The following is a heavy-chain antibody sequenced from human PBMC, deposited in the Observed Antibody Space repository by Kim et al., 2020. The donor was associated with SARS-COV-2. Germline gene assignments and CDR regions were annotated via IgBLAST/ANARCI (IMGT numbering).Heavy chain of an antibody. Sequence: GGSLRLSCAASGFTFSRYAMSWVRQAPGKGLEWVSAISGSGGSTYYGDSVKGRFTISGDNSKNTLYLQMNSLRAEDTAVYYCAKGSKVATIAYFDYWGQGTLVTVSS. J-gene: IGHJ4*02. V-gene: IGHV3-23*01. CDR3: AKGSKVATIAYFDY. D-gene: IGHD5-12*01. CDR1: GFTFSRYA. CDR2: ISGSGGST.